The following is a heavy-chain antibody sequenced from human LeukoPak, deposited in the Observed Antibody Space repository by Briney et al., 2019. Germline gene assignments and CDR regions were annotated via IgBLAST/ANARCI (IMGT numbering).Heavy chain of an antibody. J-gene: IGHJ4*02. CDR2: INNDGSST. CDR1: GFTFSSYW. V-gene: IGHV3-74*01. D-gene: IGHD5-18*01. CDR3: ATGSGLWSPDY. Sequence: QPGGSLRLSCAASGFTFSSYWMHWVRQAPGKGLVWVSRINNDGSSTSYADSVKGRFTIPRDNAKNRLYVQMNSLRAEDTAVYYCATGSGLWSPDYWGQGTLVTVSS.